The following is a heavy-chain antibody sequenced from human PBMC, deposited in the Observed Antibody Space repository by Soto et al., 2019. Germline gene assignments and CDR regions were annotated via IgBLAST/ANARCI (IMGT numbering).Heavy chain of an antibody. V-gene: IGHV6-1*01. CDR2: TYYRSKWYH. J-gene: IGHJ5*01. CDR1: GESVSTNSAT. CDR3: ARLIGDSWLDS. D-gene: IGHD2-8*01. Sequence: QVQLQQSGPGLVKPSQTLSLTCAISGESVSTNSATWDWIRQSPSRGLEWLGRTYYRSKWYHDYAVSLKGRITLNAVTSTNHLSLQLNSVTPDDTAVYYCARLIGDSWLDSWGQGTLVTVSS.